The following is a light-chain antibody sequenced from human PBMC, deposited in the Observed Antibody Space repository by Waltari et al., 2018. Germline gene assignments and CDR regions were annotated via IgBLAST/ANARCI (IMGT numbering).Light chain of an antibody. CDR1: PSLLHRNVNNY. CDR2: LGS. V-gene: IGKV2-28*01. Sequence: DIVMTQSPLSLPVTPGEPASISCRPSPSLLHRNVNNYLDWYLQKPGQSPQLLIYLGSNRASGVPDRFSGSGSGTDFTLKISRVEAEDVGVYYCMQSLQALWTFGQGTKVEIK. CDR3: MQSLQALWT. J-gene: IGKJ1*01.